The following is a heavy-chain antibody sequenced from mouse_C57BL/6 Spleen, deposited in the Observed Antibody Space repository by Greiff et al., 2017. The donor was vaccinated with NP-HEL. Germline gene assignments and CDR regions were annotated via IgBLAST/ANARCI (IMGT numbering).Heavy chain of an antibody. CDR2: IHPNSGST. D-gene: IGHD1-1*01. J-gene: IGHJ3*01. V-gene: IGHV1-64*01. Sequence: VQLQQSGAELVKPGASVKLSCKASGYTFTSYWMHWVKQRPGQGLEWIGMIHPNSGSTNYNEKFKSKATLTVDKSSSTAYMQLSSLTSEDSAVYYCAPVYGSSDRFAYWGQGTLVTVSA. CDR1: GYTFTSYW. CDR3: APVYGSSDRFAY.